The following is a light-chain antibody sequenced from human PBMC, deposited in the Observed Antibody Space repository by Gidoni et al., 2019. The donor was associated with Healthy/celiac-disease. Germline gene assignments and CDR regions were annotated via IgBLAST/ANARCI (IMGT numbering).Light chain of an antibody. CDR3: QQYGSSPQT. V-gene: IGKV3-20*01. J-gene: IGKJ1*01. Sequence: EIVLTQSPGTLSLSPGEKATLSCKASQSVSSSYIAWYQQKPGLAPRLLIYGASSRATGIPDRFSGSMSETDFTLTISRLEPEDFAVYYCQQYGSSPQTFGQGTKVEIK. CDR2: GAS. CDR1: QSVSSSY.